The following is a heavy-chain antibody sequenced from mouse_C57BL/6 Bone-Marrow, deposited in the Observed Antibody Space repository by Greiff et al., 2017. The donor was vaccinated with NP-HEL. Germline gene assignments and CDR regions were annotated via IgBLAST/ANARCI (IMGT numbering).Heavy chain of an antibody. CDR2: IDPNSGGT. CDR3: ARNYYGSSSFDY. CDR1: GYTFTSYL. V-gene: IGHV1-72*01. J-gene: IGHJ2*01. D-gene: IGHD1-1*01. Sequence: VQLQQSGAELVKPGASVKLSCKASGYTFTSYLMHWVKQRPGRGLEWIGRIDPNSGGTKYNEKFKSKATLTVDKPSSTAYMKLNSLTYEDSAVYDCARNYYGSSSFDYWGQGTTLTVSS.